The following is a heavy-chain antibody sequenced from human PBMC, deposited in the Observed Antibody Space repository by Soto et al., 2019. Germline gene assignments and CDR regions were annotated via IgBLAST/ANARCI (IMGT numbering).Heavy chain of an antibody. CDR1: GGSILNGGHS. CDR3: ARGNYGGMIEY. D-gene: IGHD4-17*01. J-gene: IGHJ4*02. CDR2: IFFSVNT. V-gene: IGHV4-31*03. Sequence: SETLSLTCTVSGGSILNGGHSCTWIRQPPGKGLGWIGKIFFSVNTHYNTALKSRLSFSVDRAKNQFSLNLTSLTAADTAVYYCARGNYGGMIEYWGPGTLVAVSS.